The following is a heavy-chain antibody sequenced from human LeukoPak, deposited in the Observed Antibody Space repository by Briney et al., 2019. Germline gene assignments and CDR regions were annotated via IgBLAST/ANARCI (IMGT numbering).Heavy chain of an antibody. CDR3: ARVSSYYDILTERYYFDY. CDR1: GFTFSSYS. J-gene: IGHJ4*02. D-gene: IGHD3-9*01. Sequence: PGGSLRLSCAASGFTFSSYSMNWVRQAPGKGLEWVSSISSSSSYIYYADSVKGRFTISRDNAKNSLYLQMNGLRAEDTAVYYCARVSSYYDILTERYYFDYWGQGTLVTVSS. V-gene: IGHV3-21*01. CDR2: ISSSSSYI.